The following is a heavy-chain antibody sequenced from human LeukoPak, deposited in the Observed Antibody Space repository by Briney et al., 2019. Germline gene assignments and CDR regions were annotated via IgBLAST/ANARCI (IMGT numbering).Heavy chain of an antibody. J-gene: IGHJ4*02. CDR2: IRFDGTNK. V-gene: IGHV3-30*02. CDR1: GFTFTTYG. CDR3: AKDSAYYPYYFDY. Sequence: GGSLRLSCAASGFTFTTYGMHWVRQAPGKGREWVAFIRFDGTNKYYADSVKGRFTISRDNSKNTVHLQMNSLTPEDTAVYYCAKDSAYYPYYFDYWGQGTLVTVSS. D-gene: IGHD3-22*01.